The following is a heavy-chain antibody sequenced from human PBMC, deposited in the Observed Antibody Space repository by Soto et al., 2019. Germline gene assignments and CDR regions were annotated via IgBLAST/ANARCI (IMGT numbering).Heavy chain of an antibody. CDR3: ARESGGATATLDYYYFYMDV. V-gene: IGHV1-2*04. J-gene: IGHJ6*03. D-gene: IGHD5-12*01. Sequence: QVQLVQSGAEVKKPGASVTVSCRSSGDTFNDYYIHWVRQAPGQGLEGMGWINPNGGVTKYAQKFQGWVTMTRDTSIRTVYMQLSRLRSADTAVYYCARESGGATATLDYYYFYMDVWGTGTTVTVSS. CDR1: GDTFNDYY. CDR2: INPNGGVT.